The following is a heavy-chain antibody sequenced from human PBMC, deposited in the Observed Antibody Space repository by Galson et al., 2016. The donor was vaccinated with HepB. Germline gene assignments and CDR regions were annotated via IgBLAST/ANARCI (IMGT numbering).Heavy chain of an antibody. V-gene: IGHV6-1*01. D-gene: IGHD5-18*01. J-gene: IGHJ4*02. Sequence: CAISGDSVSSNSVAWNWIRQSPSRGLEWLGRTYYRSKWYNDYAVSVKSRITINPDTSKNQFSLQLNSVTPEDTALYYCARDRNFKLTWIQLRKRGTGDGFDYWVQGTLVTVSS. CDR1: GDSVSSNSVA. CDR3: ARDRNFKLTWIQLRKRGTGDGFDY. CDR2: TYYRSKWYN.